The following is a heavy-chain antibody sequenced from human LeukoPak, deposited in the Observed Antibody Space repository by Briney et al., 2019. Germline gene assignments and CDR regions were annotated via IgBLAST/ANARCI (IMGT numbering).Heavy chain of an antibody. V-gene: IGHV4-59*01. D-gene: IGHD6-13*01. CDR1: GGSISSYY. J-gene: IGHJ4*02. CDR3: ARGVYIAAAQYAY. Sequence: SETLSLTCTVSGGSISSYYWSWIRQPPGKGLEWIGYIYYSGTTNYSPSLKSRVTISVDTSKNQFSLKLSSVTAADTAVYYCARGVYIAAAQYAYWGQGTLVTVSS. CDR2: IYYSGTT.